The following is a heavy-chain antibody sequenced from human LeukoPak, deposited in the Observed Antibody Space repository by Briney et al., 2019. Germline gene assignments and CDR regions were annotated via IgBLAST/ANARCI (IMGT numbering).Heavy chain of an antibody. CDR1: GYSISSGYY. CDR2: IYHSGST. CDR3: ARGWGSGWYKDFPGFDY. D-gene: IGHD6-19*01. J-gene: IGHJ4*02. V-gene: IGHV4-38-2*02. Sequence: SETLSLTCTVSGYSISSGYYWGWIRQPPGKGLEWIGSIYHSGSTYYNPSLKSRVTISVDTSKNQFSLKLSSVTAADTAVYYCARGWGSGWYKDFPGFDYWGQGTLVTVSS.